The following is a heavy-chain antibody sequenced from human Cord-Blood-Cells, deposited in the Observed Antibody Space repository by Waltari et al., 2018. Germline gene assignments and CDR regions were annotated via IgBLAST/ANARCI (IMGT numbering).Heavy chain of an antibody. CDR2: IRSKANSDAT. Sequence: EVQLVESGGGLVQPGGSLKLSCAASGFTFSGSAMHWVRQASGKGREWVGRIRSKANSDATAYAASVKGRFTISRDDSKNTAYLQMNSLKTEDTAVYYCTSRNDYGDYWGQGTLVTVSS. J-gene: IGHJ4*02. CDR3: TSRNDYGDY. V-gene: IGHV3-73*02. CDR1: GFTFSGSA.